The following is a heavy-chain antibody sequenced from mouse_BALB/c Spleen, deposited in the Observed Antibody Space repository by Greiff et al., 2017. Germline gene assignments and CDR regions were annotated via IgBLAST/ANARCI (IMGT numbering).Heavy chain of an antibody. D-gene: IGHD1-1*01. CDR2: INPSNGLT. V-gene: IGHV1S81*02. Sequence: VQLQQSGAELVKPGASVKLSCKASGYTFTSYWMHWVKQRPGQGLEWIGEINPSNGLTNYNEKFKSKATLTVDKSSSTAYMQLSSLTSEDSAVYYCARRDYYGSSYAMDYWGQGTSVTVSS. J-gene: IGHJ4*01. CDR1: GYTFTSYW. CDR3: ARRDYYGSSYAMDY.